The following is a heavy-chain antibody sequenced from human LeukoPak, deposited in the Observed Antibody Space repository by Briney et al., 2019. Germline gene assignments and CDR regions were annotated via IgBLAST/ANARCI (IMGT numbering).Heavy chain of an antibody. V-gene: IGHV1-8*01. CDR2: MNPNSGNT. CDR3: ARGNDYSNHYDY. D-gene: IGHD4-11*01. CDR1: GYTFTSYD. Sequence: GASVKVSCKASGYTFTSYDINWVRQATGQGLEWMGWMNPNSGNTGYAQKFQGRVTMTRNTSISTAYMELSSLRSEGTAVYYCARGNDYSNHYDYWGQGTLVTVSS. J-gene: IGHJ4*02.